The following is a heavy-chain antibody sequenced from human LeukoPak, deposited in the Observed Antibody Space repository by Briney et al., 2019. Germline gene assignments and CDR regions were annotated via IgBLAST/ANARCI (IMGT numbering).Heavy chain of an antibody. CDR1: GASMANYY. J-gene: IGHJ4*02. D-gene: IGHD5-24*01. Sequence: SETLSLTCTVSGASMANYYWAWIRQPPGKGLEWIGYIYYSGSTNYNPSLKSRVTISVDTSKNQFSLKLSSVTAADTAVYYCARGNGYNYYWGQGTLVTVSS. CDR2: IYYSGST. V-gene: IGHV4-59*01. CDR3: ARGNGYNYY.